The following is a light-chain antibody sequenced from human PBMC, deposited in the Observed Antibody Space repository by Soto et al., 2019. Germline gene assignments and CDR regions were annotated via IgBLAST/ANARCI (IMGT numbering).Light chain of an antibody. V-gene: IGKV3-20*01. Sequence: EIVLTQSPGTLSLSPGERATLSCRASQSLSTSYLARYQQKPGQAPRLLIYGASSRATGIPDRFSGTGSGTGFTHTISRLQPEDFAVYYCQQYADSPRTFAQGTKVDSK. J-gene: IGKJ1*01. CDR2: GAS. CDR1: QSLSTSY. CDR3: QQYADSPRT.